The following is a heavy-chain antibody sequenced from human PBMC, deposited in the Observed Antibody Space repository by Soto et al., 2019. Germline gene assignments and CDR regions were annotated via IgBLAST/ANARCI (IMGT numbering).Heavy chain of an antibody. Sequence: GSLRLSCAATGFTFNIYGMHWVRQAPDKGLEWVALISYDGSNQYYADSVKGRFTISRDNSKNTLFLQMNSLRADDTAVYYCAKDQASGQGSFDSWGQGTLVTVSS. J-gene: IGHJ4*02. V-gene: IGHV3-30*18. CDR2: ISYDGSNQ. CDR3: AKDQASGQGSFDS. CDR1: GFTFNIYG.